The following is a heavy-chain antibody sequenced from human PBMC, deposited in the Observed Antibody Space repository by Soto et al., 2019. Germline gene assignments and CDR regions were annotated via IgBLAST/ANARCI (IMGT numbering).Heavy chain of an antibody. J-gene: IGHJ6*02. D-gene: IGHD1-7*01. V-gene: IGHV1-18*01. CDR1: GYTFTSYG. CDR3: ATVITGTTFYYYYGMDV. Sequence: QVQLVQSGAEVKKPGASVKVSCKASGYTFTSYGINWVRQAPGQGLEWMGWISDYNGNTNYEQKLQGRVTMTPDTSTRTAYMELTSLRSDDTAVYYYATVITGTTFYYYYGMDVWGQGTTVTVSS. CDR2: ISDYNGNT.